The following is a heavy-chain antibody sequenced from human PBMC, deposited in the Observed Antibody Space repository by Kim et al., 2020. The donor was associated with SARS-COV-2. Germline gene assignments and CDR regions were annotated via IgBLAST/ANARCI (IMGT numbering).Heavy chain of an antibody. CDR3: ERGRSRLRRISWVDP. J-gene: IGHJ5*02. D-gene: IGHD4-17*01. CDR1: GYTFSSYD. CDR2: MNPNSGRT. Sequence: ASVKVSCTASGYTFSSYDINWVRQATGQGPEWMGWMNPNSGRTGYSQKFQGRVTMTRNTSINTAYMELSSLRSEDTAVYYCERGRSRLRRISWVDPWGQGTLVTVSS. V-gene: IGHV1-8*01.